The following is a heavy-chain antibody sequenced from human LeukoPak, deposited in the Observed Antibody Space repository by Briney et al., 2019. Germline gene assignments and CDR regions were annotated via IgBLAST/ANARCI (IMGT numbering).Heavy chain of an antibody. J-gene: IGHJ4*02. D-gene: IGHD3-9*01. Sequence: PGGSLRLSCEASGFTFSTYPMHWVRQAPDKGLEWVAMISYHGSNEYYADSVKGRFTISRDNSKNTLYLQMNNPRVEDTAIYYCARFHDTTGYYHYFDSWGQGTLVTVSS. CDR3: ARFHDTTGYYHYFDS. CDR2: ISYHGSNE. V-gene: IGHV3-30*04. CDR1: GFTFSTYP.